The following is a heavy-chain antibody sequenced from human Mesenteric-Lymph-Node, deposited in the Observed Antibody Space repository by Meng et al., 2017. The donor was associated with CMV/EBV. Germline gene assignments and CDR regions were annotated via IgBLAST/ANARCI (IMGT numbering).Heavy chain of an antibody. D-gene: IGHD5-24*01. CDR2: IYYSGST. V-gene: IGHV4-31*03. Sequence: CTVSGGSIGSGGYYWSWIRQHPGKGLEWIGYIYYSGSTYYNPSLQSRITISVDTSKNQFSLKLSSVTAADTAIYYCARDRDGYNYLDYWGQGSLVTVSS. J-gene: IGHJ4*02. CDR1: GGSIGSGGYY. CDR3: ARDRDGYNYLDY.